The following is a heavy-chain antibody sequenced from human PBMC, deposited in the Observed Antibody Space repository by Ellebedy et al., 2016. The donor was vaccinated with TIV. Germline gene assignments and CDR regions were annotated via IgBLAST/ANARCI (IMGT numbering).Heavy chain of an antibody. CDR2: INGDGGFT. Sequence: PGGSLRLSCAASGFTFSRHWMHWIRQAPGKGLVWLSRINGDGGFTSHADFVKGRFTISTDHSRTTLFLQMNSLRADDTAVYYCAQDAQGYAFAWGQGTLVTVSS. V-gene: IGHV3-74*01. D-gene: IGHD1-1*01. CDR1: GFTFSRHW. J-gene: IGHJ4*02. CDR3: AQDAQGYAFA.